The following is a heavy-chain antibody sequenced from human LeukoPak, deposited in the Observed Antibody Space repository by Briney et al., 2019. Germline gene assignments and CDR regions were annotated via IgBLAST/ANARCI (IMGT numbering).Heavy chain of an antibody. Sequence: ASVKVSCKASGYTFTGYYMHWVRQAPGQGLEWMGWINPNSGGTNYAQKFQGRVTMTRDTSISTAYMELSRLRSDDTAVYYCARDPGFGGSYSDCWGQGTLVTVSS. CDR3: ARDPGFGGSYSDC. CDR1: GYTFTGYY. CDR2: INPNSGGT. V-gene: IGHV1-2*02. D-gene: IGHD1-26*01. J-gene: IGHJ4*02.